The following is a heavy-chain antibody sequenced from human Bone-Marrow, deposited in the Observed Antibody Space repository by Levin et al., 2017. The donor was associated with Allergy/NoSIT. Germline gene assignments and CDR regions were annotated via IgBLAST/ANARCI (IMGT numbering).Heavy chain of an antibody. D-gene: IGHD3-10*01. V-gene: IGHV3-48*01. J-gene: IGHJ4*02. Sequence: QTGGSLRLSCAASGFTFSSYSMDWVRQAPGKGLEWVSSISSSGGNINYADYVKGRFTISRDNAKNSLVLQMNSLRVEDTAVYHCARDLSVWFGEPGCWGQGTLVTVST. CDR2: ISSSGGNI. CDR3: ARDLSVWFGEPGC. CDR1: GFTFSSYS.